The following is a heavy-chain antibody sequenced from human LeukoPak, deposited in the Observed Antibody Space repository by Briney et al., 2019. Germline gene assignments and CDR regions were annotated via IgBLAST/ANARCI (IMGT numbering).Heavy chain of an antibody. D-gene: IGHD3-22*01. Sequence: GGSLRLSCAASGFTFSTYWMSWVRQAPGKGLEWVANIKQDGSDKYYVDSVKGRFTISRDNTKNSLYLQMSSLRAEDTAVYYCGRSQWLPYDAIDIWGQGTMVTVSS. CDR1: GFTFSTYW. V-gene: IGHV3-7*02. J-gene: IGHJ3*02. CDR2: IKQDGSDK. CDR3: GRSQWLPYDAIDI.